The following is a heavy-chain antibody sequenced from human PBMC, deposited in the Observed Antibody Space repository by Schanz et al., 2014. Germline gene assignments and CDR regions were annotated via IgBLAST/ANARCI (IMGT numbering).Heavy chain of an antibody. J-gene: IGHJ4*02. CDR1: GGSISSSTYY. CDR2: IYYSGST. D-gene: IGHD2-8*01. CDR3: AKTSVLYPWGYFDY. V-gene: IGHV4-39*01. Sequence: QLQLQESGPGLVKPSETLSLTCTVSGGSISSSTYYWGWIRQPPGKGLEWIGIIYYSGSTYYNTSPKGRVTIPVDASKNQFFLKLSSVTAADTAVYYCAKTSVLYPWGYFDYWGQGTLVTVSS.